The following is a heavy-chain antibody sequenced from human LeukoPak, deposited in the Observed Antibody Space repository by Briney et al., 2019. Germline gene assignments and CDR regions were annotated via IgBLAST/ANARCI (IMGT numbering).Heavy chain of an antibody. Sequence: GGSLRLSCAASGFTFSSYAMHWVRQAPGKGLEWVAVISYDGSNKYYADSVKGRFTISRDNSKNTLYLQMNSLRAEDTAVYYCARDSQSYYDFWSGKGDAFDIWGQGTMVTVSS. J-gene: IGHJ3*02. D-gene: IGHD3-3*01. CDR1: GFTFSSYA. V-gene: IGHV3-30-3*01. CDR2: ISYDGSNK. CDR3: ARDSQSYYDFWSGKGDAFDI.